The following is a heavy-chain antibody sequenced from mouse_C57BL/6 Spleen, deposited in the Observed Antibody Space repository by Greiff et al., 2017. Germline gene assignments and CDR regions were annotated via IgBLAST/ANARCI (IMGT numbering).Heavy chain of an antibody. CDR1: GFNIKDYY. CDR3: TTFYYGSSSYAMDY. D-gene: IGHD1-1*01. V-gene: IGHV14-1*01. CDR2: IDPEDGDT. Sequence: VQLKQSGAELVRPGASVKLSCTASGFNIKDYYMHWVKQRPEQGLEWIGRIDPEDGDTEYAPKFQGKATMTADTSSNTAYLQLSSLTSEDTAVYYCTTFYYGSSSYAMDYWGQGTSVTVSS. J-gene: IGHJ4*01.